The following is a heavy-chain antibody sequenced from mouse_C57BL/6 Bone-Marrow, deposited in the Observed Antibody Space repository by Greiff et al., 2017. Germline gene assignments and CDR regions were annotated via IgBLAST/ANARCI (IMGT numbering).Heavy chain of an antibody. J-gene: IGHJ3*01. D-gene: IGHD1-1*02. CDR1: GYAFSSSW. CDR2: IYPGDGDT. V-gene: IGHV1-82*01. Sequence: VKLQQSGPELVKPGASVKISCKASGYAFSSSWMNWVKQRPGKGLEWIGRIYPGDGDTNYNGKFKGKATLTADKSSSTAYMQLSSLTSEDSAVYFCAREGGYAWFAYWGQGTLVTGSA. CDR3: AREGGYAWFAY.